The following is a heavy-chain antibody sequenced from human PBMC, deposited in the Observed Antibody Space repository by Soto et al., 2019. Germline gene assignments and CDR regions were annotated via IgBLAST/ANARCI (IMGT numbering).Heavy chain of an antibody. Sequence: QVQLQESGPGLVKPSQTLSLTCTVSGDSIRSGDYYWGWIRQPPGKGLEWIGYIYYSGNTYYNPSLKSRITRSVGTSKNQASLKLHPVTAADTAVYYCARLIGGGPPAYWGQGTLVTVSS. CDR1: GDSIRSGDYY. V-gene: IGHV4-30-4*01. J-gene: IGHJ4*02. D-gene: IGHD2-21*01. CDR2: IYYSGNT. CDR3: ARLIGGGPPAY.